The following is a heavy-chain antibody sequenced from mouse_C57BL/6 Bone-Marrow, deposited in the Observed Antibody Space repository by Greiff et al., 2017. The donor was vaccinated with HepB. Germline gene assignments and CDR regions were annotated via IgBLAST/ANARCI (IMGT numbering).Heavy chain of an antibody. J-gene: IGHJ4*01. CDR3: GRDGRGVYYYAMDY. CDR2: ISDGGSYT. Sequence: VQLVESGGGLVKPGGSLKLSCAASGFTFSSYAMSWVRQTPEKRLEWVATISDGGSYTYYPDNVKGRFTISRDNAKNNLYLQMSHLKSEDTAMYYCGRDGRGVYYYAMDYWGQGTSVTVSS. D-gene: IGHD1-1*01. V-gene: IGHV5-4*01. CDR1: GFTFSSYA.